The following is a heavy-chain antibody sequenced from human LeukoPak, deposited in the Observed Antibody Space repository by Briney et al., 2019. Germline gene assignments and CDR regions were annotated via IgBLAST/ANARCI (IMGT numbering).Heavy chain of an antibody. D-gene: IGHD3-3*01. CDR3: ARDTYYDFWSGPTEYYMDV. CDR2: IYTSGST. CDR1: GGSISSGSYY. V-gene: IGHV4-61*02. Sequence: SETLSLTCTVSGGSISSGSYYWSWIRQPAGKGLEWIGRIYTSGSTNYNPSLKSRVTISVDTSKTQFSLNLSSVTAADTAVYYCARDTYYDFWSGPTEYYMDVWGKGTTVTVSS. J-gene: IGHJ6*03.